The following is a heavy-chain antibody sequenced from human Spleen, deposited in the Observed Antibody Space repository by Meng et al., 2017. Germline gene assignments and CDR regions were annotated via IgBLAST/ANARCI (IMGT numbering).Heavy chain of an antibody. J-gene: IGHJ5*02. Sequence: LTRWGAGRLKPSETLSLTCAVYGGSFSGYYWSWIRQPPGKGLEWIGEINHSGSTNYNPSLKSRVTISVDTSKNQFSLKLSSVTAADTAVYYCARYYSGSRRENWFDPWGQGTLVTVSS. CDR3: ARYYSGSRRENWFDP. CDR1: GGSFSGYY. D-gene: IGHD1-26*01. CDR2: INHSGST. V-gene: IGHV4-34*01.